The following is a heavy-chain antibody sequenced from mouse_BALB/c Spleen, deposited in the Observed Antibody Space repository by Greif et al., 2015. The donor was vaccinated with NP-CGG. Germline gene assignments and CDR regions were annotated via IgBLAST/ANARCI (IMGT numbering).Heavy chain of an antibody. CDR3: ARKFITTATFDY. D-gene: IGHD1-2*01. CDR2: INPYNDGT. CDR1: GYTFTSYV. Sequence: EVKLQESGPELVKPEASVKMSCKASGYTFTSYVMHWVKQKPGQGLEWIGYINPYNDGTKYNEKFKGKATLTSDKSSSTAYMELSSLTSEDSAVYYCARKFITTATFDYWGQGTTLTVSS. V-gene: IGHV1-14*01. J-gene: IGHJ2*01.